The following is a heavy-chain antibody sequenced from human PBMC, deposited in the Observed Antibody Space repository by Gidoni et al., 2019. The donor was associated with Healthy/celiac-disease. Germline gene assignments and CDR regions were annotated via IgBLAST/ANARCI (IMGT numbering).Heavy chain of an antibody. Sequence: QLQLQESGPGLVKPSETLSLTCTVPGGSISSSSYYWGWIRQPPGKGLEWIGSIYYSGSTYYNPSLKSRVTISVDTSKNQFSLKLSSVTAADTAVYYCARDGLWGWLQSYKYNWFDPWGQGTLVTVSS. D-gene: IGHD3-16*01. CDR1: GGSISSSSYY. J-gene: IGHJ5*02. V-gene: IGHV4-39*07. CDR2: IYYSGST. CDR3: ARDGLWGWLQSYKYNWFDP.